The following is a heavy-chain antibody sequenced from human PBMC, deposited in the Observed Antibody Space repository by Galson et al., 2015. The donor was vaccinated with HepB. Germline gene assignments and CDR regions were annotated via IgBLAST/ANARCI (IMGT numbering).Heavy chain of an antibody. CDR3: ARDLRMTIPGVVTPPNWFDP. J-gene: IGHJ5*02. D-gene: IGHD3-3*01. CDR2: ISSSGTYI. V-gene: IGHV3-21*01. CDR1: GFTFSDFS. Sequence: SLRLSCAASGFTFSDFSMNWVRQAPGKGLEWVSSISSSGTYIYYADSVKGRFTISRDNAKNSLYLQVSSLRAEDTALYYCARDLRMTIPGVVTPPNWFDPWGQGTLVTVSS.